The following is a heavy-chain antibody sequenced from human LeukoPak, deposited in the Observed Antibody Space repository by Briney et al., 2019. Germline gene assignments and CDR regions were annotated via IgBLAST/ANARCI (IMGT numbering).Heavy chain of an antibody. D-gene: IGHD3-10*01. V-gene: IGHV4-39*01. CDR3: ARTRFATLAAFDI. J-gene: IGHJ3*02. Sequence: SGTLSLTCTVSGGSISSSSYYWGWIRQPPGKGLEWIGSIYYSGSTYYNPSLKSRVTISVDTSKNQFSLKLSSVTAADTAVYYCARTRFATLAAFDIWSQGTMVTVSS. CDR2: IYYSGST. CDR1: GGSISSSSYY.